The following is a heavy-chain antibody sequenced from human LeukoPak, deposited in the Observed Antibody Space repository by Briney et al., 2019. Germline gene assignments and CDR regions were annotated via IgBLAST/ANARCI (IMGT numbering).Heavy chain of an antibody. CDR1: GYTFTSYD. CDR2: MNSNSGNT. D-gene: IGHD5-24*01. CDR3: ARVFVGTLEMATYLDP. V-gene: IGHV1-8*01. J-gene: IGHJ5*02. Sequence: ASVKVSCKASGYTFTSYDINWVRQATGQGLEWMGWMNSNSGNTGYAQKFQGRVTMTRNTSISTAYMELSSLRSEDTAVYYCARVFVGTLEMATYLDPWGQGTLVTVSS.